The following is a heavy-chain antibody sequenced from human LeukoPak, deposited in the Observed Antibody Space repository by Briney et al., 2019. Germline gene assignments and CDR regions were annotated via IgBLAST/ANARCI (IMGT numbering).Heavy chain of an antibody. Sequence: GGSLRLFCAASGFTVSSNYMSWVRQAQGKGLEWVSVIYSGGSTYYADSVKGRFTISRDNTKKSLYLQMNSLRAEDTAVYYCARDFSGYDYNFDYWGQGTLVTVSS. CDR3: ARDFSGYDYNFDY. CDR2: IYSGGST. D-gene: IGHD5-12*01. J-gene: IGHJ4*02. V-gene: IGHV3-66*01. CDR1: GFTVSSNY.